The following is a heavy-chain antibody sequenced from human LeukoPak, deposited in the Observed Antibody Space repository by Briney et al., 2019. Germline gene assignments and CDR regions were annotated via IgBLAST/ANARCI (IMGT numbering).Heavy chain of an antibody. D-gene: IGHD3-16*01. V-gene: IGHV4-59*01. CDR2: RYYSGST. CDR3: ARVRGDFETD. CDR1: GGSISSYY. J-gene: IGHJ1*01. Sequence: SETLSLTCSVSGGSISSYYWTWIRQPPGKGLEWIGCRYYSGSTTYNPSLKSRVTISVDTSKSQFSLKLISVTAADTAIYYCARVRGDFETDWGQGTLVTVSS.